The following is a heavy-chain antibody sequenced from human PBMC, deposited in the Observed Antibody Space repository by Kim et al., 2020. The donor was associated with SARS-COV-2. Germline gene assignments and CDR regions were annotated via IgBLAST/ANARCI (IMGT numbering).Heavy chain of an antibody. J-gene: IGHJ4*02. D-gene: IGHD3-3*02. CDR3: AINLAGNEDY. CDR2: LYSGGST. Sequence: GGSLRLSCAASGFTVSSSYMSWLRQAPGKGLEWVSVLYSGGSTNYADSVEGRFTISRDNSKNTVYLQMNSLRAEDTAVYYCAINLAGNEDYWGRGTLVTVSS. V-gene: IGHV3-53*01. CDR1: GFTVSSSY.